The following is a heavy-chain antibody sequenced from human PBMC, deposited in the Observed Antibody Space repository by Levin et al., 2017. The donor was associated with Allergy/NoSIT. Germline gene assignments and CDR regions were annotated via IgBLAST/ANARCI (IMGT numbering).Heavy chain of an antibody. CDR1: GFTFSDYW. J-gene: IGHJ4*02. Sequence: PGESLKISCAASGFTFSDYWMNWVRQAPGKGLEWVANIRQDGSEINYADSVKGRFTISRDNAKNSLYLQMNSLRAEDTAVYYCVVVYDYWGQGTLVTVSS. D-gene: IGHD2-8*02. CDR2: IRQDGSEI. V-gene: IGHV3-7*02. CDR3: VVVYDY.